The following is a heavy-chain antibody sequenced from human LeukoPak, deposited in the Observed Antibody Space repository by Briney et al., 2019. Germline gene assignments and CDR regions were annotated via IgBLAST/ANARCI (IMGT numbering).Heavy chain of an antibody. V-gene: IGHV3-9*01. CDR1: GFTFDDYA. J-gene: IGHJ6*03. CDR3: AKDAYGGATFFYYMDV. D-gene: IGHD2/OR15-2a*01. CDR2: ISWNSGNI. Sequence: GRSLRLSCAGSGFTFDDYAMHWVRQTPGKGLEWVSGISWNSGNIAYADFVGGRFTFSRDNAKNSLSLQMNSLSDEDTAVYYCAKDAYGGATFFYYMDVWGKGTTVTVSS.